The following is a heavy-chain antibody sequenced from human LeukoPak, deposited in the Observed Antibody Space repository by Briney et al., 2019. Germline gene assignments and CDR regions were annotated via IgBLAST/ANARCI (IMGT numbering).Heavy chain of an antibody. CDR1: GFTFSGYP. V-gene: IGHV3-30-3*01. CDR2: ISYDGSNK. CDR3: ARDQPFYYDSSGFDY. Sequence: GKSLRLSCAASGFTFSGYPIHWVRQAPGKGLEWVAVISYDGSNKYYADSVKGRFTISRDNAKNSLYLQMNSLRAEDTAVYYCARDQPFYYDSSGFDYWGQGTLVTVSS. D-gene: IGHD3-22*01. J-gene: IGHJ4*02.